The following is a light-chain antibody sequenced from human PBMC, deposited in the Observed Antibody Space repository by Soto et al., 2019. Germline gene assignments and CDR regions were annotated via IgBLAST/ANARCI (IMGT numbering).Light chain of an antibody. J-gene: IGLJ1*01. V-gene: IGLV2-14*01. CDR1: SSDVGGYDY. CDR2: EVT. CDR3: SSYTRSSTYV. Sequence: QSALTQPASVSASPGQSIAISCSGTSSDVGGYDYVSWYQHHPGKAPKLIIYEVTYRPSGVSNRFSASKSGNTASLTISGLQAEDEADYYCSSYTRSSTYVFGTGTKLTVL.